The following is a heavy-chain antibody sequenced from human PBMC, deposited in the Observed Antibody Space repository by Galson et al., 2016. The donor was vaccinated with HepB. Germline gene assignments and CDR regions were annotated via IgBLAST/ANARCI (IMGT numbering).Heavy chain of an antibody. CDR2: IYPGDSDT. J-gene: IGHJ4*02. V-gene: IGHV5-51*03. CDR1: GYSFTNYW. D-gene: IGHD5-18*01. CDR3: ARSRDTAMAVDY. Sequence: QSGAEVKKPGDSLKISCKGSGYSFTNYWIGWVRQMPGKGLEWMGIIYPGDSDTRDSPSFQGQVTISAAESISTAYLQWSSLKASDTAMYYCARSRDTAMAVDYWGQGTLVTVSA.